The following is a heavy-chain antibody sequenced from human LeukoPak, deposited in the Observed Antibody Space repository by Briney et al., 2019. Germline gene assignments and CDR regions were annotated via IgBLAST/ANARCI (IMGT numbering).Heavy chain of an antibody. Sequence: ASVKVSCKASGYTFTSYAMNWVRQAPGQGLEWMGWINTNTGNPTYAQGFTGRFVFSLDTSVSTAYLQISSLKAEDTAVYYCARGSHIATLYYYYYMDVWGKGTTVTISS. CDR1: GYTFTSYA. J-gene: IGHJ6*03. V-gene: IGHV7-4-1*02. CDR3: ARGSHIATLYYYYYMDV. D-gene: IGHD6-13*01. CDR2: INTNTGNP.